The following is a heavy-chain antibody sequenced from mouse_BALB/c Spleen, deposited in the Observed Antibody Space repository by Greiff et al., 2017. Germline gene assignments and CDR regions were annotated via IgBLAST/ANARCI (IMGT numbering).Heavy chain of an antibody. V-gene: IGHV1-80*01. J-gene: IGHJ2*01. CDR1: GYAFSSYW. Sequence: QVQLQQSGAELVRPGSSVKISCKASGYAFSSYWMNWVKQRPGQGLEWIGQIYPGDGDTNYNGKFKGKATLTADKSSSTAYMQLSSLTSEDSAVYFCARRGLDYYGSSFDYWGQGTTLTVSS. CDR2: IYPGDGDT. CDR3: ARRGLDYYGSSFDY. D-gene: IGHD1-1*01.